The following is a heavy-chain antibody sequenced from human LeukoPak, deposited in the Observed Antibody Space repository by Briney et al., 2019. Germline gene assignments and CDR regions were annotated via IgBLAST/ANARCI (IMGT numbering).Heavy chain of an antibody. Sequence: SETLSLTCTVSGGSISGSSYVWGWIRQPPGKGLEWIGSFSYGGTTNYNPSLKTRVTISVDKSKNHFPLNLSSVTAADTAVYFCARSPSGSSSRWFDPWGQGTLVTVSS. CDR2: FSYGGTT. CDR1: GGSISGSSYV. V-gene: IGHV4-39*06. CDR3: ARSPSGSSSRWFDP. D-gene: IGHD1-26*01. J-gene: IGHJ5*02.